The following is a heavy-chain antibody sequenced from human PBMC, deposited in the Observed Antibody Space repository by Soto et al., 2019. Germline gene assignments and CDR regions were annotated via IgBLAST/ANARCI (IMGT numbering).Heavy chain of an antibody. Sequence: EVQLVESGGGLVKPGGSLRLSCAASGFTFSSYSMNWVRQAPGKGLEWVSSISSSSSYIYYADSVKGRFTISRDNAKNSLYLQMNSLRAEDTAVYYCARVGINWEYYFDYWGQGTLVTVSS. V-gene: IGHV3-21*01. CDR2: ISSSSSYI. J-gene: IGHJ4*02. D-gene: IGHD7-27*01. CDR3: ARVGINWEYYFDY. CDR1: GFTFSSYS.